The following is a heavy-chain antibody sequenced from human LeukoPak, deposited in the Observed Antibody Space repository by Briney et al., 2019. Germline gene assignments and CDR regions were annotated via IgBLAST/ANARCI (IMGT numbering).Heavy chain of an antibody. CDR2: ISPSGYST. V-gene: IGHV1-46*01. CDR3: ARFGYSNGADY. CDR1: GYTFTSYH. D-gene: IGHD5-18*01. J-gene: IGHJ4*02. Sequence: ASVTVSCKASGYTFTSYHMDWVRQAPGQGLEWMGIISPSGYSTINAQKFQGRVTVTRDTSTSTVYMELSSLRSEDTAVYYCARFGYSNGADYWGQGTLVTVSS.